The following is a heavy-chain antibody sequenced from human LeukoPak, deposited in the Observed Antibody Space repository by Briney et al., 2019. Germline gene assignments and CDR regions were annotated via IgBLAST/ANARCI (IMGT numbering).Heavy chain of an antibody. J-gene: IGHJ6*02. V-gene: IGHV1-18*01. CDR3: ARDLTGDHGMDV. D-gene: IGHD7-27*01. Sequence: ASVKVFCKASGYTFTSYGISWVRQAPGQGLEWMGWISAYNGNTNYAQKLQGRVTMTTDTSTSTAYMELRSLRSEDTAVYYCARDLTGDHGMDVWGQGTTVTVSS. CDR2: ISAYNGNT. CDR1: GYTFTSYG.